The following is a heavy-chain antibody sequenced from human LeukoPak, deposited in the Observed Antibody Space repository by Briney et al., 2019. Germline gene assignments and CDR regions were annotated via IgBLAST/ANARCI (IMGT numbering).Heavy chain of an antibody. V-gene: IGHV4-39*07. CDR2: IYYSGST. J-gene: IGHJ3*02. CDR3: ASMVEMATSDAFDI. CDR1: GGSISSKTYY. Sequence: SETLSLTCTVSGGSISSKTYYWGWIRQPPGKGLEWIGSIYYSGSTYYNPSLKSRVTISVDTSKNQFSLKLSSVTAADTAVYYCASMVEMATSDAFDIWGQGTMVTVSS. D-gene: IGHD5-24*01.